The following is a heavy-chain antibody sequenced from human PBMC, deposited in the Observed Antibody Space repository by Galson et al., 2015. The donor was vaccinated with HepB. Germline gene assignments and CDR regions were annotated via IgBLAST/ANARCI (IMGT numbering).Heavy chain of an antibody. J-gene: IGHJ6*03. CDR3: ARDSITHSYYDYYYMDV. V-gene: IGHV3-30-3*01. Sequence: SLRLSCAASGFTFSSYAMHWVRQAPGKGLEWVAVISYDGSIKYYADSVEGRFTISRDSSRNTLYLQMNSLRTEDTAVYYCARDSITHSYYDYYYMDVWGKGTTVTVSS. CDR2: ISYDGSIK. CDR1: GFTFSSYA. D-gene: IGHD3-3*02.